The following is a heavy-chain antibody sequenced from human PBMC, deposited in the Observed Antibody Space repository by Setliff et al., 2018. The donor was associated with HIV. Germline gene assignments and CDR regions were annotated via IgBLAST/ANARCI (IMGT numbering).Heavy chain of an antibody. V-gene: IGHV2-26*01. CDR1: GFSLSNARMG. D-gene: IGHD3-22*01. CDR2: IFSNDEK. CDR3: ARSYYDSSGYYTLSYYYYYYGMDV. J-gene: IGHJ6*02. Sequence: GSGPTLVNPTETLTLTCTVSGFSLSNARMGVSWIRQPPGKALEWLAHIFSNDEKSYSTSLKSRLTISKDTSKSQVVLTMTNMDPVDTATYYCARSYYDSSGYYTLSYYYYYYGMDVWGQGTTVTVSS.